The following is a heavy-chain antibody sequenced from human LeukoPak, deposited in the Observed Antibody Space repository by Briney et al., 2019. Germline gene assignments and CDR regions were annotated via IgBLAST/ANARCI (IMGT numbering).Heavy chain of an antibody. CDR1: GFTVSSNY. Sequence: QAGGSLRLSCAASGFTVSSNYMSWVRQAPGKGLEWVSVIYSGSSSTYYTDSVKGRFAISRHNSKNTLYLQMNSLRAEDTAVYYCAKGPDSSGYGYYYGMVVWGQGTTVTVSS. CDR2: IYSGSSST. V-gene: IGHV3-53*04. CDR3: AKGPDSSGYGYYYGMVV. D-gene: IGHD3-22*01. J-gene: IGHJ6*02.